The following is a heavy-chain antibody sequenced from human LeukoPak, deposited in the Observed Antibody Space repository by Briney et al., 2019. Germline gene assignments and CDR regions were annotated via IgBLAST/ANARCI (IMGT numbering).Heavy chain of an antibody. CDR1: GGSISSSSYY. CDR2: IYYSGST. CDR3: ARSFNLEAYNWFDP. Sequence: SETLSLTCTVSGGSISSSSYYWAWIRQPQGKGLEWIGSIYYSGSTYYNPSLKSRVTISVDTSKNQFSLKLSSVTAADTAVYYCARSFNLEAYNWFDPWGQGTLVTVSS. V-gene: IGHV4-39*01. J-gene: IGHJ5*02. D-gene: IGHD1-1*01.